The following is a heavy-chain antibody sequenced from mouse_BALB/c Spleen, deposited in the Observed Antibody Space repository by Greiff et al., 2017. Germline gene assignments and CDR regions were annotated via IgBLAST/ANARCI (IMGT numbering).Heavy chain of an antibody. Sequence: DVQLQESGPELVKPGASVKISCKASGYSFTGYFMNWVMQSHGKSLEWIGRINPYNGDTFYNQKFKGKATLTVDKSSSTAHMELRSLASEDSAVYYCARGITLYFDYWGQGTTLTVSS. CDR1: GYSFTGYF. CDR3: ARGITLYFDY. D-gene: IGHD2-4*01. V-gene: IGHV1-20*02. CDR2: INPYNGDT. J-gene: IGHJ2*01.